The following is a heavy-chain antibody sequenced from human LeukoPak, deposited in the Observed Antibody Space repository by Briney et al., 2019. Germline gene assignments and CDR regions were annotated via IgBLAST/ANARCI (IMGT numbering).Heavy chain of an antibody. CDR1: GFSFSGHW. V-gene: IGHV3-74*01. J-gene: IGHJ4*02. CDR2: ISPTGSTT. D-gene: IGHD6-6*01. CDR3: ARGPNSNWSGLDF. Sequence: GGSLRLSCTASGFSFSGHWMHWARQLPGKGLVWVSRISPTGSTTSYADSVKGRFTVSRDNAKNTLYLQVNNLRAEDTAVYYCARGPNSNWSGLDFWGQGTLLTVSS.